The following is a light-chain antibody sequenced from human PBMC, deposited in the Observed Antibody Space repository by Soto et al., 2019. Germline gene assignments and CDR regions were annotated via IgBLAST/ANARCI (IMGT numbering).Light chain of an antibody. J-gene: IGKJ1*01. Sequence: EIVLAQSPGTLSLSPGERATLSFSASPTVRHKYVAWYKKTPGHAPRLVILGASSTATGITERFTGSGYGTDLRLNNSRLEHEACAAYYCTQYGNSPRTFGQGTNADIK. CDR3: TQYGNSPRT. CDR2: GAS. V-gene: IGKV3-20*01. CDR1: PTVRHKY.